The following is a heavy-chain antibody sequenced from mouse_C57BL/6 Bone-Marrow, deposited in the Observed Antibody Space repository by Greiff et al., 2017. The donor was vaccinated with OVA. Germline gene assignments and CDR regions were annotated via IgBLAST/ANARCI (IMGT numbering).Heavy chain of an antibody. Sequence: VKLMESGAELVRPGTSVKVSCKASGYAFTNYLIEWVKQRPGQGLEWIGVINPGSGGTNYNEKFKGKATLTADKSSSTAYMQLSSLTSEDSAVYFCARYYYYGTPDYWGQGTTLTVSS. CDR1: GYAFTNYL. D-gene: IGHD1-1*01. CDR3: ARYYYYGTPDY. J-gene: IGHJ2*01. CDR2: INPGSGGT. V-gene: IGHV1-54*01.